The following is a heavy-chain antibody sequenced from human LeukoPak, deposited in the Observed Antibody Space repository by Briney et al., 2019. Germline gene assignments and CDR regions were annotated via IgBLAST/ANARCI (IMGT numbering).Heavy chain of an antibody. CDR2: IYYSGST. V-gene: IGHV4-59*01. J-gene: IGHJ4*02. D-gene: IGHD5-12*01. Sequence: SETLSLTCTVSGGSISSYYWSWIRQPPGKGLEWIGYIYYSGSTNYNPSLKSRVTISVDTSKNQFSLKLSSVTAADTAVYYCAREGGYSGYAAFDYWGQGTLVTVSS. CDR1: GGSISSYY. CDR3: AREGGYSGYAAFDY.